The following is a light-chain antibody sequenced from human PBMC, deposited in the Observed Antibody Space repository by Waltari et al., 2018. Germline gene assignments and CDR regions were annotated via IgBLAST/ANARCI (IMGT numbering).Light chain of an antibody. Sequence: QSVMTQPPSASGTPGQRVTIPCSGSHSDVGSNYVYWYQQLPGTAPQPLIYSNNERPSGVPDRFSGSKSGTSASLAISGLQSEDEGDYYCASWDDRLYGWVFGGGTTVTVL. CDR2: SNN. V-gene: IGLV1-44*01. J-gene: IGLJ3*02. CDR3: ASWDDRLYGWV. CDR1: HSDVGSNY.